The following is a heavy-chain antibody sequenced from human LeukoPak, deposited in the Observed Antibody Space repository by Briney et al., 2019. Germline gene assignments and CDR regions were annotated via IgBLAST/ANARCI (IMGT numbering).Heavy chain of an antibody. V-gene: IGHV3-7*01. CDR3: VREKSGYTNGWYLFDY. CDR2: IKQDGSEK. CDR1: GLIFRNYA. J-gene: IGHJ4*02. D-gene: IGHD6-19*01. Sequence: GGSLRLSCTASGLIFRNYAMTWVRQAPGKGLEWVANIKQDGSEKYYVDSVKGRFTISRDNSKNTLYLQMSSLRAEDTAVYYCVREKSGYTNGWYLFDYWGQGTLVTVSS.